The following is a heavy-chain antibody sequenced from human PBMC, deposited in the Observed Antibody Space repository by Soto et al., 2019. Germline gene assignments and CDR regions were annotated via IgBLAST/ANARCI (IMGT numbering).Heavy chain of an antibody. D-gene: IGHD3-3*01. CDR1: GFTFSSYA. V-gene: IGHV3-23*01. CDR2: ISGSGGST. Sequence: GGSLRLSCAASGFTFSSYAMSWVRQAPGKGLEWVSAISGSGGSTYYADSVKGRFTISRDNSKNTLYLQMNSLRAEDTAVYYCAKFLDYDFWSGYYFDYWGQGTLVTVSS. CDR3: AKFLDYDFWSGYYFDY. J-gene: IGHJ4*02.